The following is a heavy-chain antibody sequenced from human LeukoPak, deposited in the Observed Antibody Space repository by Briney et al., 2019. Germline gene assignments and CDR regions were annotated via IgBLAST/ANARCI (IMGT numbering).Heavy chain of an antibody. CDR2: ISRSSATV. V-gene: IGHV3-48*01. J-gene: IGHJ4*02. CDR1: GYTFSNFD. CDR3: ARVEGTTGQGFDY. D-gene: IGHD1-7*01. Sequence: GGSLRLSCSVSGYTFSNFDMNWVRRTPGKGLEWVSYISRSSATVYYAGSVQGRFTISRDNAKNLLYLQMNSLTAEDTAVYYCARVEGTTGQGFDYWGQGALATVSS.